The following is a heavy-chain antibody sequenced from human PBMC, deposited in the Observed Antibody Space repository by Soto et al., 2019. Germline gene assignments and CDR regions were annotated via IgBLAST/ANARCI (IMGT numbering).Heavy chain of an antibody. D-gene: IGHD3-3*01. Sequence: GGSLRLSCAASGSTFSSYWMSWVRQAPGKGLEWVANIKQDGSEKYYVDSVKGRFTISRDNAKNSLYLQMNSLRAEDTAVYYCARVTGYDFWSGYLSVFDYWGQGTLVTVSS. CDR1: GSTFSSYW. CDR2: IKQDGSEK. CDR3: ARVTGYDFWSGYLSVFDY. V-gene: IGHV3-7*01. J-gene: IGHJ4*02.